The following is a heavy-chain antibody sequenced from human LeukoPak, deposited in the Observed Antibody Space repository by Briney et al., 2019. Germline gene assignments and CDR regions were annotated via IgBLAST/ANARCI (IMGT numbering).Heavy chain of an antibody. J-gene: IGHJ4*02. CDR1: GFTFSSYG. CDR2: ISYDGSNK. D-gene: IGHD2-2*02. CDR3: AKVRYCSSTSCYTAFDY. V-gene: IGHV3-30*18. Sequence: GGSLRLSRAASGFTFSSYGMHWVRQAPGKGLEWVAVISYDGSNKYYADSVKGRFTISRDNSKNTLYLQMNSLRAEDTAVYYCAKVRYCSSTSCYTAFDYWGQGTLVTVSS.